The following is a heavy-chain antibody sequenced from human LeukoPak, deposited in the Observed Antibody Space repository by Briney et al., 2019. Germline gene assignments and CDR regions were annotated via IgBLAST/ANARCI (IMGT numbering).Heavy chain of an antibody. D-gene: IGHD4-11*01. V-gene: IGHV1-2*02. CDR1: GYTFTGYY. CDR2: INPNSGGT. Sequence: ASVKVFCKASGYTFTGYYMHWVRQAPGQGLEWMGWINPNSGGTNYAQKFQGRVTMTRDTSISTAYMELSRLRSDDTAVYYCARETTVTTRSWFDPWGQGTLVTVSS. CDR3: ARETTVTTRSWFDP. J-gene: IGHJ5*02.